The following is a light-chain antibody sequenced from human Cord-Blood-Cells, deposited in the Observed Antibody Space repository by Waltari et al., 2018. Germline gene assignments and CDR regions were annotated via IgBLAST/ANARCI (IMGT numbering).Light chain of an antibody. CDR1: SSDVGGYNY. Sequence: QSALTQPASVSGSPGQSITISCTGTSSDVGGYNYVSWYQQHPGKAPKLMIYEVSNRPSGVSNRCSGSKSGNTASLTISGLRAEDEADYYCSSYTSSSTLVVFGGGTKLTVL. V-gene: IGLV2-14*01. CDR2: EVS. J-gene: IGLJ2*01. CDR3: SSYTSSSTLVV.